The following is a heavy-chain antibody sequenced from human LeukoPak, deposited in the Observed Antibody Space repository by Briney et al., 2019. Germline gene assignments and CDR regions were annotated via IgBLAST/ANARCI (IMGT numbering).Heavy chain of an antibody. D-gene: IGHD5-24*01. V-gene: IGHV4-34*01. CDR2: INHSGST. Sequence: SETLSLTCAVYGGSFSGYYWSWIRQPPGKGLEWIGEINHSGSTNYNPSLKSRVTISVDTSKNQFSLKLSSVTAADTAVYYCARVRDGYNWRGAIDIWGQGTMVTVSS. CDR1: GGSFSGYY. J-gene: IGHJ3*02. CDR3: ARVRDGYNWRGAIDI.